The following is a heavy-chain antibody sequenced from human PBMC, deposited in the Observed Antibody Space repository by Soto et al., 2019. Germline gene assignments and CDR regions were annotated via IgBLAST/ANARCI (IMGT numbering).Heavy chain of an antibody. CDR3: ARDYYDSSGYHEYFQH. CDR2: IYYSGST. Sequence: NPSETLSLTCTVSGGSISSYYWSWIRQPPGKGLEWIGYIYYSGSTNYNPSLKSRVTISVDTSKNQFSLKLSSVTAADTAVYYCARDYYDSSGYHEYFQHWGQGTLVTVSS. V-gene: IGHV4-59*01. CDR1: GGSISSYY. J-gene: IGHJ1*01. D-gene: IGHD3-22*01.